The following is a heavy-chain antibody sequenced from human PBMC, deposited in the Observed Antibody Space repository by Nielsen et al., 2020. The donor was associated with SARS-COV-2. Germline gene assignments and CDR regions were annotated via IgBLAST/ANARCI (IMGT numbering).Heavy chain of an antibody. J-gene: IGHJ6*02. CDR2: IYHSGST. CDR3: ARNLLASITICGVVSHYGMDV. V-gene: IGHV4-4*02. Sequence: VRQAPGKGLEWIGEIYHSGSTNYNPSLKSRVTISVDKSKNQFSLKLSSVTAADTAVYYCARNLLASITICGVVSHYGMDVWGQGTTVTVSS. D-gene: IGHD3-3*01.